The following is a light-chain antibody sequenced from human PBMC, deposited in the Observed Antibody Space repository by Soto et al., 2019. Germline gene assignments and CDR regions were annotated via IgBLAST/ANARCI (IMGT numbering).Light chain of an antibody. CDR3: SLYTSDNTYV. Sequence: QSALTQPPSVSGSPGQSVTISCTGTSTDFVSYNRVSWYQQPPGTAPKLIIYEASNRPSGVPGRFSGSKSGNTASLTISGLQAADEADYYCSLYTSDNTYVFGTGTKLTVL. V-gene: IGLV2-18*01. J-gene: IGLJ1*01. CDR2: EAS. CDR1: STDFVSYNR.